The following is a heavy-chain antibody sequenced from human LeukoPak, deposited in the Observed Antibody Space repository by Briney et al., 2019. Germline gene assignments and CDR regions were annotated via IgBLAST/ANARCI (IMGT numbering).Heavy chain of an antibody. CDR1: GDSITSYY. Sequence: SETLSLTCTVSGDSITSYYWSWIRQPPGKGLEWIGNIYYSGSTNYNPSLKSRVTISVDTPKNQFSLKLSSVTAADTAVYYCAREATVVVAPMVLWGQGSLVTVSS. CDR3: AREATVVVAPMVL. CDR2: IYYSGST. V-gene: IGHV4-59*12. D-gene: IGHD2-15*01. J-gene: IGHJ4*02.